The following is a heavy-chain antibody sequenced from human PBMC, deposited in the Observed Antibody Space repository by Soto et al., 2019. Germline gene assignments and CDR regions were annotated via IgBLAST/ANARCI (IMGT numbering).Heavy chain of an antibody. J-gene: IGHJ6*03. V-gene: IGHV1-3*01. D-gene: IGHD4-17*01. CDR3: ARVVTTIIHSYYYYYMDV. Sequence: EASVKVSCEASGYTFTSYAMHWVRQAPEQRLEWMGWIDAGNGNTKYSQKFQGRVTITRDTSASTAYMELSSLRSEDTAVYYCARVVTTIIHSYYYYYMDVWGKGTTVTVSS. CDR1: GYTFTSYA. CDR2: IDAGNGNT.